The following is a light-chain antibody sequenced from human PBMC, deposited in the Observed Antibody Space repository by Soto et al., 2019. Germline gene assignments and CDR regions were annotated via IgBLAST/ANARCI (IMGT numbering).Light chain of an antibody. CDR2: GAS. J-gene: IGKJ1*01. CDR3: QQYGSPRT. CDR1: QTISSN. Sequence: IVLTRFPATLSVSPGQRATLACGASQTISSNSAWYQQQPGQAPRRLIYGASSRATGIPDSLSGSASGTDFPLTISRLAPEYSAVYYCQQYGSPRTFGHGTQVDIK. V-gene: IGKV3-20*01.